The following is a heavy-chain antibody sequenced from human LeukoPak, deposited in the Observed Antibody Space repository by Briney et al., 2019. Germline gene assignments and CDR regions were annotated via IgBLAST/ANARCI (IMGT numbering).Heavy chain of an antibody. CDR1: GYTFTNYF. V-gene: IGHV1-46*01. CDR2: INPSGGRT. D-gene: IGHD3-10*01. Sequence: EASVKVSCKASGYTFTNYFMHWVRQAPGQGLEWMGIINPSGGRTSYAQKFQGRVTMTGDTSTSTVYMELSSLRSEDTAVYYCARAYYYGLGSYAFDIWGQGTMVTVSS. CDR3: ARAYYYGLGSYAFDI. J-gene: IGHJ3*02.